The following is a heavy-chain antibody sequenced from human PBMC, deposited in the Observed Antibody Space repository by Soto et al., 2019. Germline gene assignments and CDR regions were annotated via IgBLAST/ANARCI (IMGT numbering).Heavy chain of an antibody. D-gene: IGHD1-26*01. CDR2: ISSSSSYI. Sequence: GGSLRLSCAASGFTFTSAWMTWVRQAPGKGLEWVSSISSSSSYIYYADSVKGRFTISRDNTKSSLCLRMNSLRAEDTAVYYCAKVGSGARAIWGQGTMITVSS. V-gene: IGHV3-21*01. CDR1: GFTFTSAW. J-gene: IGHJ3*02. CDR3: AKVGSGARAI.